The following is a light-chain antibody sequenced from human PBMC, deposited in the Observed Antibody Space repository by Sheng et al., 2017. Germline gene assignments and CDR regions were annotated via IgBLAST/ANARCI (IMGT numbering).Light chain of an antibody. CDR3: QQAKGFPWT. CDR2: NAA. V-gene: IGKV1-27*01. J-gene: IGKJ1*01. CDR1: QAISSH. Sequence: DNPMTQSPSSLSASVGDRVTITCRATQAISSHLAWYQQKAGKVPKLLIYNAATLQSGVPSRFSGSGFGTEFTLTISSLQPEDVATYYCQQAKGFPWTFGQGTKVEIK.